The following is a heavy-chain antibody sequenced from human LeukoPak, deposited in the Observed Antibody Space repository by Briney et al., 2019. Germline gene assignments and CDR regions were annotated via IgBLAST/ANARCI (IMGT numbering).Heavy chain of an antibody. V-gene: IGHV3-23*01. CDR1: GGTFSSYA. J-gene: IGHJ4*02. Sequence: ASVKVSCKASGGTFSSYAMSRVRQAPGKGLEWASAISGSGGSTYYADSVKGRFTISRDNSKNTLYLQMNSLRAEDTAVYYCAKAPSIAVAGTNFDYWGQGTLVTVSS. D-gene: IGHD6-19*01. CDR2: ISGSGGST. CDR3: AKAPSIAVAGTNFDY.